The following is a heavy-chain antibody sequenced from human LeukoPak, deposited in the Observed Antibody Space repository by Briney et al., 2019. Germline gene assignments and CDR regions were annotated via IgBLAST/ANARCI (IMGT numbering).Heavy chain of an antibody. CDR1: GYTFTSYY. CDR2: INPSGGST. V-gene: IGHV1-46*01. J-gene: IGHJ4*02. D-gene: IGHD2-21*02. CDR3: ARDPLPGGGDCMSDY. Sequence: GASVKVSCKASGYTFTSYYMHWVRQAPGQGLEWMGIINPSGGSTSYAQKFQGRVTMTRDMSTSTVYMELSSLRSEDTAVYYCARDPLPGGGDCMSDYWGQGTLVTVSS.